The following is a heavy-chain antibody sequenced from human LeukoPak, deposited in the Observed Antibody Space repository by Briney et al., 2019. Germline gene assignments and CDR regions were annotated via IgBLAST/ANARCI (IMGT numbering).Heavy chain of an antibody. CDR3: ARVRRSRMVPALSNWFDP. J-gene: IGHJ5*02. Sequence: PSQTLSLTCTVSGGSISSGGYYWSWIRQHPGKGLEWIGYIYYSGSTYYNPSLKSRVTISVDTSKNQFSLKLSSVTAADTAAYYCARVRRSRMVPALSNWFDPWGQGTLVTVSS. CDR1: GGSISSGGYY. V-gene: IGHV4-31*03. D-gene: IGHD2-2*01. CDR2: IYYSGST.